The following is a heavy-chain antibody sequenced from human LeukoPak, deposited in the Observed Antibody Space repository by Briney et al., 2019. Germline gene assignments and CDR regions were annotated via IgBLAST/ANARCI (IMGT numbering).Heavy chain of an antibody. CDR1: GFAFSNYA. CDR2: LSGGGDSR. Sequence: GGSLRLSCXASGFAFSNYAMSWVRQAPGKGLEWVSSLSGGGDSRYYADSVMGRFTISRDNSKNTLYLQMNSLRAEDTAVYYCAKAVRSMVTGGGYFDTWGQGTLVTVSS. CDR3: AKAVRSMVTGGGYFDT. J-gene: IGHJ4*02. D-gene: IGHD3-10*01. V-gene: IGHV3-23*01.